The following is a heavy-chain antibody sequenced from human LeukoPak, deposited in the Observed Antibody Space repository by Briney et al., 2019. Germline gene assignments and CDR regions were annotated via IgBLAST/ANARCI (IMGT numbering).Heavy chain of an antibody. V-gene: IGHV3-15*01. J-gene: IGHJ5*02. CDR2: IKSKTNDGTT. CDR1: GFTFSNAW. CDR3: TTFGTEP. Sequence: GGSLRLSCVASGFTFSNAWMSWVRQAPGKGLEWVGRIKSKTNDGTTDYAAPVKGRFTISRDDSKNTLYLQMNSLKTEDTAVYYCTTFGTEPWGQGTLVTVSS. D-gene: IGHD1-1*01.